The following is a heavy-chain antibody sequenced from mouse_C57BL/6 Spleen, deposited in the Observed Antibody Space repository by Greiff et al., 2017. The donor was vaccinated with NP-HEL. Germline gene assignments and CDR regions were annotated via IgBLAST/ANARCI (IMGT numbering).Heavy chain of an antibody. CDR3: ARPYGNYYFDY. D-gene: IGHD2-1*01. V-gene: IGHV1-19*01. Sequence: EVQLQQSGPVLVKPGASVKMSCKASGYTFTDYYMNWVKQSHGKSLEWIGVINPYNGGTSYNQKFKGKATLTVDKSSSTAYMELNSLTSEDSAVYYCARPYGNYYFDYWGQGTTLTVSS. CDR1: GYTFTDYY. CDR2: INPYNGGT. J-gene: IGHJ2*01.